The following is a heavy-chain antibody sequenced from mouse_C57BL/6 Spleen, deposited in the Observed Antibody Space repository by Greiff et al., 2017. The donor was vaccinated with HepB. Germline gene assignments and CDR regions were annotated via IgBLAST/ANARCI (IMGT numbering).Heavy chain of an antibody. CDR1: GFTFSDYY. CDR2: INYDGSST. Sequence: EVKLVESEGGLVQPGSSMKLSCTASGFTFSDYYMAWVRQVPEKGLEWVANINYDGSSTYYLDSLKSRFIISRDNAKNILYLQMSSLKSEDTATYYCARVTGLRRDWYFDVWGTGTTVTVSS. J-gene: IGHJ1*03. V-gene: IGHV5-16*01. CDR3: ARVTGLRRDWYFDV. D-gene: IGHD2-4*01.